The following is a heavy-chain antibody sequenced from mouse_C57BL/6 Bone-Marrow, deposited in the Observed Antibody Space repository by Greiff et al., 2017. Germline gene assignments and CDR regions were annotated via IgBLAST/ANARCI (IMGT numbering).Heavy chain of an antibody. Sequence: VQLQQSGTVLARPGASVKMSCKTSGYTFTSYWMHWVKQRPGPGLEWIGAIYPGNSDTSYNQKFKGKAKLTAVTSASTAYMELSSLTNEDSAVYYCTRRITTVVATADYWGQGATLTVST. CDR1: GYTFTSYW. CDR3: TRRITTVVATADY. D-gene: IGHD1-1*01. CDR2: IYPGNSDT. V-gene: IGHV1-5*01. J-gene: IGHJ2*01.